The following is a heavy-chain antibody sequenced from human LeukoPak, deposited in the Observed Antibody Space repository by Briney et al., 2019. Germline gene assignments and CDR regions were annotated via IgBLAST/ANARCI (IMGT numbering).Heavy chain of an antibody. Sequence: PSETLSLTCTVSGGSISSYYWSWIRQPPGRGLQWIGSTSYSRRANYNPSLKDRVTVSLDTSKNQFYLKVTSVTAADTAVYYCARRRVEMAPITEGNWFDSWGQGTPVTVSS. CDR3: ARRRVEMAPITEGNWFDS. J-gene: IGHJ5*01. CDR2: TSYSRRA. D-gene: IGHD5-24*01. V-gene: IGHV4-59*08. CDR1: GGSISSYY.